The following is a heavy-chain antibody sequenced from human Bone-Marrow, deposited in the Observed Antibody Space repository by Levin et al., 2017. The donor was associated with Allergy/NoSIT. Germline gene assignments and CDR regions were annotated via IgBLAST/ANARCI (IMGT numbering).Heavy chain of an antibody. V-gene: IGHV4-4*02. D-gene: IGHD5-18*01. CDR1: GGSISSDNW. CDR3: VRDGRGFTYGFIGFWYFDL. CDR2: IYHSGSI. Sequence: TASETLSLTCAVSGGSISSDNWWNWVRQPPGKGLEWIGEIYHSGSISYNPSLRSRVTISVDKSNNQFSLKLTSVTAADTAVYYCVRDGRGFTYGFIGFWYFDLWGRGTLVTVSS. J-gene: IGHJ2*01.